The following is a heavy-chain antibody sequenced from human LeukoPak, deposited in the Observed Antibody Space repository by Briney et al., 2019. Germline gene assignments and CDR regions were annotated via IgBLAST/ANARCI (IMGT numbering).Heavy chain of an antibody. Sequence: GGSLSLSCAASGFAFSTYSIDWVRQAPGKGLEWVSYISSSSSTIYYADSVKGRFTVSRDNAENSVYLQMNSLGAEDTAVYYCARGGRSGYSKDYWGQGTLVTVAS. D-gene: IGHD5-12*01. CDR1: GFAFSTYS. CDR3: ARGGRSGYSKDY. CDR2: ISSSSSTI. V-gene: IGHV3-48*04. J-gene: IGHJ4*02.